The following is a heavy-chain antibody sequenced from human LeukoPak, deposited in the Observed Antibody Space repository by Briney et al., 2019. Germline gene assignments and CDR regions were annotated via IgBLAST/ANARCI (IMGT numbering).Heavy chain of an antibody. D-gene: IGHD2-15*01. J-gene: IGHJ5*02. CDR3: ARGRAGYCSGGSCYSRGIGKYNWFDP. V-gene: IGHV4-34*01. CDR1: GGSFSGYY. Sequence: SETLSLTCAVYGGSFSGYYWSWIRQPPGKGLEWIGEINHGGSTNYNPSLKSRVTISVDTSKNQFSLKLSSVTAADTAVYYCARGRAGYCSGGSCYSRGIGKYNWFDPWGQGTLVTVSS. CDR2: INHGGST.